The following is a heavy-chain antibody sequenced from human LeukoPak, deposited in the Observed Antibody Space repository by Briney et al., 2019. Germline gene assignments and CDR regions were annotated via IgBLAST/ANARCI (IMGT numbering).Heavy chain of an antibody. D-gene: IGHD4-17*01. Sequence: SETLPLTCTVSGGSISYYYWSWIRQSPGRGLEWIGYIYYSGTTNYNPSLKSRVTISVDTSKNQFSLQLRSVTAADTAVYYCAREDPQTTVPEGMDVWGQGTTVTVSS. CDR1: GGSISYYY. CDR2: IYYSGTT. J-gene: IGHJ6*02. V-gene: IGHV4-59*01. CDR3: AREDPQTTVPEGMDV.